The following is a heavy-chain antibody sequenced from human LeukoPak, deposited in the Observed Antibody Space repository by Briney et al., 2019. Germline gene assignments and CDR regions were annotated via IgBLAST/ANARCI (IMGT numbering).Heavy chain of an antibody. D-gene: IGHD3-22*01. V-gene: IGHV4-59*08. J-gene: IGHJ5*02. CDR1: GGSISSYY. Sequence: SETLSLTCTASGGSISSYYWSWIRQPPGKGLEWIGYIYYSGSTNYNPSLKSRVTISVDTSKNQFSLKLSSVTAADTAVYYCARRAGSYYDSSGYYYVTGDWFDPWGQGTLVTVSS. CDR3: ARRAGSYYDSSGYYYVTGDWFDP. CDR2: IYYSGST.